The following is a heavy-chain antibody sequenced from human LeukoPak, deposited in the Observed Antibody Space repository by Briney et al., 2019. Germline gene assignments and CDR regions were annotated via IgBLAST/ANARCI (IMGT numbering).Heavy chain of an antibody. CDR3: ARETPYGSGSYPFDY. J-gene: IGHJ4*02. V-gene: IGHV3-74*01. CDR2: IKSDGSST. Sequence: GGSLRLSCAASGFTFSSYWMHWVRQAPGKGLVWVSRIKSDGSSTSYADSVKGRFTISRDNAKNTLYLQMNSLRAEDTAVYYCARETPYGSGSYPFDYWDQGILVTVSS. D-gene: IGHD3-10*01. CDR1: GFTFSSYW.